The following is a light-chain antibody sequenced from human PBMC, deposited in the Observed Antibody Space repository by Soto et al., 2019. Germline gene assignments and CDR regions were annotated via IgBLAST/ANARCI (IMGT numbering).Light chain of an antibody. J-gene: IGKJ2*01. CDR1: QSVSSSY. Sequence: EIVLTQSPCTLPLSPGERATLSCRASQSVSSSYLAWYQQKPGQAPRLLIYGASSRATGIPDRFSGSGSGTDFTLTISRLEPEDFAVYYCQLYGSSPPYIFGPGTKVDIK. CDR3: QLYGSSPPYI. CDR2: GAS. V-gene: IGKV3-20*01.